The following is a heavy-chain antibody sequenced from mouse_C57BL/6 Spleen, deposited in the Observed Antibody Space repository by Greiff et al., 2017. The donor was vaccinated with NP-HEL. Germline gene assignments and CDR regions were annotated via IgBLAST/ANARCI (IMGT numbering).Heavy chain of an antibody. J-gene: IGHJ4*01. CDR1: GFNIKDDY. Sequence: EVQLQQSGAELVRPGASVKLSCTASGFNIKDDYMHWVKQRPEQGLEWIGWIDPENGDTEYASKFQGKATITADPSSNTAYLQLSSLTSEDTAVYYCTTYGYRYAMDYWGQGTSVTVSS. CDR2: IDPENGDT. V-gene: IGHV14-4*01. CDR3: TTYGYRYAMDY. D-gene: IGHD2-2*01.